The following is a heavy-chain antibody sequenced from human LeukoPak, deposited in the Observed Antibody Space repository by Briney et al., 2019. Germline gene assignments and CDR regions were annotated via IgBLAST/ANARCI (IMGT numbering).Heavy chain of an antibody. D-gene: IGHD3-10*01. CDR2: INSDGSST. CDR1: GFTFSSYW. J-gene: IGHJ6*02. Sequence: PGGSLRLSCAASGFTFSSYWTHWVRQAPGKGLVWVSRINSDGSSTSYADSVKGRFTISRDNAMNTLYLQMNSLRAEDTAVYYCAMVRGYYYHGLDVWGQGTTVTVSS. CDR3: AMVRGYYYHGLDV. V-gene: IGHV3-74*01.